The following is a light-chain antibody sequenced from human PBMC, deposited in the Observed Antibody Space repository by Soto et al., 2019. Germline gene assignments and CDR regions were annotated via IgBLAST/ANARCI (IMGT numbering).Light chain of an antibody. Sequence: QSVLTQPPSASLSPGQSVTISCTGTSTDVGAYNYVSWYQQRPGKAPKLMIYEVSKRPSGVPDRFSGSKSGNTASLTVSGLQAEDEADYYCSSYAGSNNFVFGTGTKVTVL. V-gene: IGLV2-8*01. J-gene: IGLJ1*01. CDR3: SSYAGSNNFV. CDR2: EVS. CDR1: STDVGAYNY.